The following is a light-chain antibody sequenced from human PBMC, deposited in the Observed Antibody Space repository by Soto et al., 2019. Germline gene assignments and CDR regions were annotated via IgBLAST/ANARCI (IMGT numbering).Light chain of an antibody. CDR3: LQHNSYPPT. V-gene: IGKV1-17*03. CDR1: QGISNY. Sequence: IQMTQSPSAMSASVGARVTITXXASQGISNYLAWFQQKPGKVPKRLIYGASSLQSGVPSRFSGTGSGTEFTLTISSLQPEDFATYYCLQHNSYPPTFGQGTRLAI. CDR2: GAS. J-gene: IGKJ5*01.